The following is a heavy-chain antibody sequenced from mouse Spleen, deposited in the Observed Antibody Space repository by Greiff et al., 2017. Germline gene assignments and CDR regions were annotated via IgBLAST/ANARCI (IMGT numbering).Heavy chain of an antibody. Sequence: QVQLQQSGPGLVAPSQSLSITCTVSGFSLTSYGVDWVRQSPGKGLEWLGVIWGGGSTNYNSALKSRLSISKDNSKSQVFLKMNSLQTDDTAMYYCASGGGSSYEDYAMDYWGQGTSVTVSS. V-gene: IGHV2-6*01. J-gene: IGHJ4*01. D-gene: IGHD1-1*01. CDR3: ASGGGSSYEDYAMDY. CDR1: GFSLTSYG. CDR2: IWGGGST.